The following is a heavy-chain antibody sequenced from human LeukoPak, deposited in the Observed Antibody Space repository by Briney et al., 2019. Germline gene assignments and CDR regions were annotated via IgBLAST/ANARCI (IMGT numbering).Heavy chain of an antibody. CDR2: INYRGTT. CDR1: GDSITSDY. J-gene: IGHJ4*02. CDR3: ARYRDGDRDISLDI. Sequence: PSETLSLTCTVSGDSITSDYWSWIRQPPGKGLEWIGFINYRGTTSYNPSLTSRVAISRDMSKNQFALSLNYVSAADTAVYYCARYRDGDRDISLDIWGQGTLVTVSS. V-gene: IGHV4-59*08. D-gene: IGHD4-17*01.